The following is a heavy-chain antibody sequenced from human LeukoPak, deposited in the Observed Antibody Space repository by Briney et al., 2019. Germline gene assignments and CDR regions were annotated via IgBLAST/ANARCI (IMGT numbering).Heavy chain of an antibody. D-gene: IGHD6-13*01. J-gene: IGHJ4*02. CDR1: GYTFSNYW. CDR3: ARHAHLTISAAGSEIDH. Sequence: GESLKISCEASGYTFSNYWIGWVRQVPGQGLEWVGFVYPGDSDTRYSPSFQGQVTVSADKSVNTAYLHWSSLKASDTAIYFRARHAHLTISAAGSEIDHWGQGALVTVSS. CDR2: VYPGDSDT. V-gene: IGHV5-51*01.